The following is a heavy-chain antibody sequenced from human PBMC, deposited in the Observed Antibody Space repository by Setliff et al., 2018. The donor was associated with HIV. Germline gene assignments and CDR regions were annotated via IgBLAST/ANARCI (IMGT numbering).Heavy chain of an antibody. V-gene: IGHV4-34*01. CDR1: GGSFSGYY. Sequence: LPEPLSLTCAVYGGSFSGYYWSWIRRPPGKGLEWIGEINHSGSTNYNMSLWSRVTISLDASRNQFSLELISVTAADTAVYYCAGGPGTTSIDYWAQGTLVTVS. D-gene: IGHD1-26*01. J-gene: IGHJ4*02. CDR2: INHSGST. CDR3: AGGPGTTSIDY.